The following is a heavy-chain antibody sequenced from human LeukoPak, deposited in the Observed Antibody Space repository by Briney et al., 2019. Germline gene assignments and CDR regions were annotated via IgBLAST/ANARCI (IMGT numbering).Heavy chain of an antibody. CDR3: ARDWPYYYDSSGYFDY. Sequence: GASLRLSCAASGFTFSDYYMSWIRQAPGKGLEWVSYISSSSSYTNYADSVKGRFTISRDNAKNSLYLQMNSLRAEDTAVYYCARDWPYYYDSSGYFDYWGQGTLVTVSS. CDR2: ISSSSSYT. J-gene: IGHJ4*02. V-gene: IGHV3-11*06. D-gene: IGHD3-22*01. CDR1: GFTFSDYY.